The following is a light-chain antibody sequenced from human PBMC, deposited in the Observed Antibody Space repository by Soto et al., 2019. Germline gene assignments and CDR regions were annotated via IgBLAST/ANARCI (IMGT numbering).Light chain of an antibody. CDR1: QSVSSN. Sequence: EIVMTQSPATLSLSPGERATLSCRASQSVSSNLAWYQQKHGQAPRLLIYCASTRATGIPARFSGSGSGTEFTLTISRLQSEDFAVYYCQQYNNWPPRKLDTFGQGTKLEIK. CDR3: QQYNNWPPRKLDT. J-gene: IGKJ2*01. CDR2: CAS. V-gene: IGKV3-15*01.